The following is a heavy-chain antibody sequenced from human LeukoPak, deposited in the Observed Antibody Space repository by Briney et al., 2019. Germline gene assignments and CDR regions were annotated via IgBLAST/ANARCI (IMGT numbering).Heavy chain of an antibody. Sequence: SETLSVTRSVSTDSTNTYYWSWIRQSPGKGLEWIGHIYYSGSTDYNPSFKSRVTISIDMSKKEFSLKLSSVTVADTAVYYCVTLRCDPLAPYFSFYLWG. CDR3: VTLRCDPLAPYFSFYL. CDR1: TDSTNTYY. J-gene: IGHJ2*01. CDR2: IYYSGST. D-gene: IGHD3-9*01. V-gene: IGHV4-59*01.